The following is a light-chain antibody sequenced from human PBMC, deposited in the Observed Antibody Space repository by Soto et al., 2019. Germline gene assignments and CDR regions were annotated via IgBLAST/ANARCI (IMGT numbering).Light chain of an antibody. CDR2: DAS. Sequence: EIVLTQSPATLSLSPGERATLSCRASQSFSSYLAWYQQKPGQAPRLLIYDASNRATGIPARFSGRGSGTDFTLTISSLKPEDFAVYYCQQRSNWPPVITFGQGTRLEIK. CDR3: QQRSNWPPVIT. J-gene: IGKJ5*01. V-gene: IGKV3-11*01. CDR1: QSFSSY.